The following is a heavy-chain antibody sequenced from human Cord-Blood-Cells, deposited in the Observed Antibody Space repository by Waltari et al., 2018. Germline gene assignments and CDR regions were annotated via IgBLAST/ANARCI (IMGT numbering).Heavy chain of an antibody. V-gene: IGHV4-59*11. J-gene: IGHJ5*02. CDR2: IYYSGST. CDR3: ARGARNWNYPNWFDP. Sequence: QVQLQESSPGLVKPSETLSLTCTVSGGSISSHYWSWIRQPPGKGLEWIGYIYYSGSTNYNPPLKSRVPISVDTSKNQSSLKLSSGTAADTAVYYCARGARNWNYPNWFDPWGQGTLVTVSS. D-gene: IGHD1-7*01. CDR1: GGSISSHY.